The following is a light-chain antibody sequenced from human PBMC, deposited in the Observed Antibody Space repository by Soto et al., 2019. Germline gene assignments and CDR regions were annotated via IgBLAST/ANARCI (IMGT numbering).Light chain of an antibody. J-gene: IGKJ1*01. CDR2: DAS. V-gene: IGKV3-15*01. CDR1: QSVSSN. CDR3: QQYDNWPRT. Sequence: EIVMTQSPATLSVSPGERATLSCRASQSVSSNLAWYQQKPGLTPRLLIFDASTRAAGIPARFSGSGSGTEFTLTISSLQSEDFAVYYCQQYDNWPRTFGQGTKVEIK.